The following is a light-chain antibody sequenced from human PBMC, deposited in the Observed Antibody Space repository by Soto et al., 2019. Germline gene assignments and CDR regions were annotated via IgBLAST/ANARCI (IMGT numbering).Light chain of an antibody. CDR2: DAS. J-gene: IGKJ1*01. V-gene: IGKV3-11*01. CDR1: QSVSSY. Sequence: EIVLTQSPGTLSSSPGERATLSCRASQSVSSYLAWYQQKPGQAPRLLIYDASNRATGIPARFSGSGSGTDFTLTISSLEPEDFAVYYCQQRSNWPRWTFGQGTKVDIK. CDR3: QQRSNWPRWT.